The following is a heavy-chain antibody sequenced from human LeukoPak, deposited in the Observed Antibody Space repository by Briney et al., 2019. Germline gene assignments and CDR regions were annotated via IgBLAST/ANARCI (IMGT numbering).Heavy chain of an antibody. CDR3: ARVPAYDGGVPRAFDI. D-gene: IGHD2-2*01. CDR2: IYYSGST. CDR1: GGSISSSSYY. Sequence: PSETLSLTCTVSGGSISSSSYYWGWIRQPPGKGLEWIGSIYYSGSTYYNPSLKSRVTISVDTSKNQFSLKLSSVTAADTAVYYCARVPAYDGGVPRAFDIWGQGTMDTVSS. J-gene: IGHJ3*02. V-gene: IGHV4-39*01.